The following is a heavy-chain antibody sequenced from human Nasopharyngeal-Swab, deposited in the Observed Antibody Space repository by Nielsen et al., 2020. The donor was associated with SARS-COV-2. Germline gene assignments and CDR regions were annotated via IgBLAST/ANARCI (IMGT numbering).Heavy chain of an antibody. J-gene: IGHJ6*02. D-gene: IGHD3-22*01. V-gene: IGHV3-53*01. Sequence: GESLKISCAASGFTVSSHYMSWVRHAPGKGLEWVSVIYSGCSTYYADSVKGRFTISRDNSKNTLYLQMNSLRAEDTAVYYCAREAPPTYDSSGYYMGGMDVWGQGTTVTVSS. CDR1: GFTVSSHY. CDR3: AREAPPTYDSSGYYMGGMDV. CDR2: IYSGCST.